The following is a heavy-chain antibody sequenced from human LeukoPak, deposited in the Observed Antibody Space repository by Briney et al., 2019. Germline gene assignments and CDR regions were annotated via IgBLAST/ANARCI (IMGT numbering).Heavy chain of an antibody. J-gene: IGHJ4*02. Sequence: ASVKVSCKTSRYTFTSYALHWVRQAPGQSLEWMGWINPGNGNTKYSQKFQGRVTITRDTSASTAYMELSSLRSEDTAVYYCARGNYYFDSSGYYPVPDYWGQGTLVTVSS. D-gene: IGHD3-22*01. CDR2: INPGNGNT. CDR1: RYTFTSYA. V-gene: IGHV1-3*01. CDR3: ARGNYYFDSSGYYPVPDY.